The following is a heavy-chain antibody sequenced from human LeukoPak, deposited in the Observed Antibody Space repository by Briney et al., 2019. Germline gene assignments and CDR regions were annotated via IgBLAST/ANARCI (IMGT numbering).Heavy chain of an antibody. J-gene: IGHJ4*02. Sequence: GGSLRLSCAASGFTFSSYAMSWVRQGPGKGLEWVSTIDNSGGGTYYADSVKGRFTISRDNSKNTLYQQMNSLRAEDTAVYYCARHPGIVGATYYFDYWGQGTLVTVSS. V-gene: IGHV3-23*01. D-gene: IGHD1-26*01. CDR3: ARHPGIVGATYYFDY. CDR1: GFTFSSYA. CDR2: IDNSGGGT.